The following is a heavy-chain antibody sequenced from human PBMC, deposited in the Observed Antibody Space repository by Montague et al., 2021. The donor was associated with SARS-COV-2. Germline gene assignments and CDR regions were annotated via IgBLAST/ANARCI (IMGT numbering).Heavy chain of an antibody. CDR1: GFSLSTSGVG. J-gene: IGHJ4*02. V-gene: IGHV2-5*02. D-gene: IGHD3-22*01. CDR3: VYSIRQRRSGSCYVSRCYRFDS. Sequence: PALVKPTQTLTLTCTFSGFSLSTSGVGVAWIRQPPGKALEWLAIIYWDDDTRYSPSLESGLTITKDTPKNQVVLTMTDMDPGDTATYYRVYSIRQRRSGSCYVSRCYRFDSWGQGALVTVSS. CDR2: IYWDDDT.